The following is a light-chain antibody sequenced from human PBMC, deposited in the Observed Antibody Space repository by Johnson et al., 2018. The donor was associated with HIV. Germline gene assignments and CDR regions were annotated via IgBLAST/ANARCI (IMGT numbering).Light chain of an antibody. CDR2: EDY. J-gene: IGLJ1*01. Sequence: QPVLTQPPSVSAAPGQRVNISCSGHSSNIENYFVSWYQQLPGAAPRLLIYEDYKRPSGIPDRFSGSKSGASATLGITGLQAGDEADYYCGVWDASLSPHYCFGTGTTSTVL. V-gene: IGLV1-51*02. CDR3: GVWDASLSPHYC. CDR1: SSNIENYF.